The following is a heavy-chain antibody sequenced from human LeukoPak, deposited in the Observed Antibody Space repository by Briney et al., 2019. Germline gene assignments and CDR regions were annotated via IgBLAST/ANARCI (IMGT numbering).Heavy chain of an antibody. CDR3: ARINWNDFSYFDY. J-gene: IGHJ4*02. Sequence: SETLSLTCVVYGGSFSSYYWGWIRQPPGKGLEWIGYIYYSGSTNYNPSFKSRVTISVDTSKNQFSLKLSSVTAADTAVYYCARINWNDFSYFDYWGQGTLVTVSS. CDR1: GGSFSSYY. V-gene: IGHV4-59*08. D-gene: IGHD1-1*01. CDR2: IYYSGST.